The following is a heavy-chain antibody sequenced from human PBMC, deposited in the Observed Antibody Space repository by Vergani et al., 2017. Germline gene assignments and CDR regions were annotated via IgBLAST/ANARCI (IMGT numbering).Heavy chain of an antibody. CDR1: GGSISSYY. CDR2: IYYSGST. CDR3: ARHSIVGAVDY. V-gene: IGHV4-59*01. J-gene: IGHJ4*02. D-gene: IGHD1-26*01. Sequence: QVQLQESGPGLVKPSETLSLTCTVSGGSISSYYWSWIRQPPGKGLEWIGYIYYSGSTNYNPSLKSRVTISVDTSKNQFSLKLSSVTAADTAVYYCARHSIVGAVDYWGQGTLVTVSS.